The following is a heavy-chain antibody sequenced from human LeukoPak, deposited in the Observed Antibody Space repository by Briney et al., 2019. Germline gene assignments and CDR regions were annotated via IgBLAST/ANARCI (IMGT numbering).Heavy chain of an antibody. CDR1: GLPFSDA. CDR3: ATHRLESHGIQFDY. J-gene: IGHJ4*02. Sequence: GRSLRLSCSVSGLPFSDALSWVRQLPGKGLEWVGFIRISAYGATTEYSAPVKDRFSISRDDSNSLVYLQMNTLKTEDTAVYYCATHRLESHGIQFDYWGQGAQVTVSS. D-gene: IGHD1-1*01. CDR2: IRISAYGATT. V-gene: IGHV3-49*04.